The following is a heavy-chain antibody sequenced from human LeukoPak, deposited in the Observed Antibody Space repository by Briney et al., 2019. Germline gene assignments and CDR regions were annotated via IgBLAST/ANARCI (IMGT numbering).Heavy chain of an antibody. CDR3: GRPGLYSNYGLGYYYGMDV. Sequence: ASVKVSCKASGYTFTSYGISWVRQAPGQGLEWMGWISGYNGNTNYAQKLQGRVTMTTDTSTSTAYMELRSLRSDDTAVYYCGRPGLYSNYGLGYYYGMDVWGRGTTVTVSS. D-gene: IGHD4-4*01. CDR2: ISGYNGNT. CDR1: GYTFTSYG. J-gene: IGHJ6*02. V-gene: IGHV1-18*01.